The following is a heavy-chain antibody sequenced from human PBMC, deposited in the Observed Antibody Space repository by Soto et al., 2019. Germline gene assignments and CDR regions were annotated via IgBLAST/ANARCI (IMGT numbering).Heavy chain of an antibody. CDR2: IYHRGNP. CDR1: GGSISSDIYS. J-gene: IGHJ3*01. D-gene: IGHD6-19*01. V-gene: IGHV4-30-2*01. Sequence: QLQLQESGSGLVKPSQTLSLTCAVSGGSISSDIYSWSWIRQPPGRGLEWIGFIYHRGNPYYNPALKSRVTISVDTSKKPFSLTLRSVTAAATAVYYCARSGWPEGNAFELWGHGTMVTVSS. CDR3: ARSGWPEGNAFEL.